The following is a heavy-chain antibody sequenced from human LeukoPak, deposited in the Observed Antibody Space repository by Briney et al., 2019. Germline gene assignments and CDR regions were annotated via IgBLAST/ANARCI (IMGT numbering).Heavy chain of an antibody. D-gene: IGHD3-10*01. CDR3: ARAAGSYSYRSFDY. Sequence: GGSLRLSCAAPGFTFSSYSMNWVRQAPGKGLEWVSYISSSSSNIYYADSVKGRFTISRDNAKNSLYLQMNSLRAEDTAVYYCARAAGSYSYRSFDYWGQGALVTVSS. CDR1: GFTFSSYS. J-gene: IGHJ4*02. CDR2: ISSSSSNI. V-gene: IGHV3-48*01.